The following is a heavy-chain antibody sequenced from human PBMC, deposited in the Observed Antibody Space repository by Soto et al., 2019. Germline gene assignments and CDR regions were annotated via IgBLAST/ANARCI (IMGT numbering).Heavy chain of an antibody. CDR3: ARPDLDSGGWYYFDQ. CDR2: ISSSGTTI. Sequence: GGSLRLSCAASGFTFSDYYMSWIRQAPGKGLEWVSYISSSGTTIYEADSVKGRFTISRDNAKNSLYLQMNSLRAEDTAVYYCARPDLDSGGWYYFDQWGQGTLVTVSS. D-gene: IGHD2-15*01. CDR1: GFTFSDYY. V-gene: IGHV3-11*01. J-gene: IGHJ4*02.